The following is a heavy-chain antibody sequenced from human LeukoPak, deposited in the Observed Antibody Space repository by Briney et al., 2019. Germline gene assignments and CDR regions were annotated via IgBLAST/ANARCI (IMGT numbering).Heavy chain of an antibody. CDR3: AREDHYESSGYYRSGDY. D-gene: IGHD3-22*01. V-gene: IGHV3-48*03. CDR1: GFSFSSYE. Sequence: PGGSLRLSCAASGFSFSSYEMNWVRQAPGKGLEWVSYISSGGTTIYYADSVKGRFTTSRDNAKNSLYLQMDSLRAEDTAVYYCAREDHYESSGYYRSGDYWGQGTLVTVSS. CDR2: ISSGGTTI. J-gene: IGHJ4*02.